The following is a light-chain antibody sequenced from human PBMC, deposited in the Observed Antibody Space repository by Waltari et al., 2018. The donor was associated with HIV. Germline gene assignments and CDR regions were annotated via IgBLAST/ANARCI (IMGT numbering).Light chain of an antibody. CDR1: NIGSKS. Sequence: SYVLTQPPSVSVAPGQTARITCGGNNIGSKSVHWYQQKPGQAPVLVVYDDSDRPSGIPGRFAGYNSGNTATLTISRVEAGDEADYYCQVWDSSSDHPVVFGGGTKLTVL. V-gene: IGLV3-21*02. CDR3: QVWDSSSDHPVV. CDR2: DDS. J-gene: IGLJ2*01.